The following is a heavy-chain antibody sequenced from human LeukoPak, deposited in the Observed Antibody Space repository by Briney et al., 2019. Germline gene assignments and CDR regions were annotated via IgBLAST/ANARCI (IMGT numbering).Heavy chain of an antibody. CDR1: GFSVSNNY. Sequence: GGSLRLSCAASGFSVSNNYMSWVRQAPGKGLEGVSVIYSRGATYYADSVKGRFTISRDNSKNTLYLQMNSLRVEDTAVYYCAARNYWGQGALVTVSS. V-gene: IGHV3-53*01. CDR3: AARNY. J-gene: IGHJ4*02. CDR2: IYSRGAT. D-gene: IGHD1-14*01.